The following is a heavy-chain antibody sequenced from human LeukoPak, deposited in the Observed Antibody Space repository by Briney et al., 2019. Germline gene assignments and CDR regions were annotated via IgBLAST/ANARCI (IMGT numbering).Heavy chain of an antibody. J-gene: IGHJ3*01. CDR3: ARDLVTVTKGFDV. V-gene: IGHV4-59*11. Sequence: SETLSLTCAVSTDSLSSHFGTWIRQSPGKGLEWIGYISYIGSTNYNPSLKSRVTISIDTSKNQFSLKLRSVTAADTAVYYCARDLVTVTKGFDVWGQGTMVSVSS. D-gene: IGHD4-17*01. CDR2: ISYIGST. CDR1: TDSLSSHF.